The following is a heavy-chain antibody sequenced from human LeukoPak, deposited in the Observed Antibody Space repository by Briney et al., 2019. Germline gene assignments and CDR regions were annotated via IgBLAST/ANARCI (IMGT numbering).Heavy chain of an antibody. CDR3: TLRKSGSYYGYFQH. Sequence: GGSLRLSCAASGFVFSDYGMHWVRQAPGKGLEWVTFIRYDGSNKYYADSVKGRFTISRDNSENTLYLQMNSLRAEDTAVYYCTLRKSGSYYGYFQHGGQGTLVTVSS. CDR1: GFVFSDYG. CDR2: IRYDGSNK. D-gene: IGHD1-26*01. J-gene: IGHJ1*01. V-gene: IGHV3-30*02.